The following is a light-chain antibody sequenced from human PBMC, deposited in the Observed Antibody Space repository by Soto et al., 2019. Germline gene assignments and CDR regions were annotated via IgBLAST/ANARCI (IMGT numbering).Light chain of an antibody. CDR1: QGISNY. CDR3: QKYNSVPRT. Sequence: DIQMTQSPSSLSASVGDRVTITCRASQGISNYLAWYQQKPGKVPKLLIYATSTLQSGVPARFSGSGSGTDFTLTISSLQHEDVATYYCQKYNSVPRTFGRGTTVEIK. CDR2: ATS. J-gene: IGKJ1*01. V-gene: IGKV1-27*01.